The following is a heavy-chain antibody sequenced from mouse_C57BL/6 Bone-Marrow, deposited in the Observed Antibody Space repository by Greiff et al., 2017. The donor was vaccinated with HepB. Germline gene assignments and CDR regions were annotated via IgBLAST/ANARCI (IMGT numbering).Heavy chain of an antibody. D-gene: IGHD2-12*01. V-gene: IGHV1-26*01. CDR1: GYTFTDYY. Sequence: EVQLQQSGPELVKPGASVKISCKASGYTFTDYYMNWVKQSHGKSLEWIGDINPNNGGTSYNQKFKGKATLTVDKSSSTAYMELRSLTSEDSAVYYCASPAYYSPSFAYWGQGTLVTVSA. CDR3: ASPAYYSPSFAY. J-gene: IGHJ3*01. CDR2: INPNNGGT.